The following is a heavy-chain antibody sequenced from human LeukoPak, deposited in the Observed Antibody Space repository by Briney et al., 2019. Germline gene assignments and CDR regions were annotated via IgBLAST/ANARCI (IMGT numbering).Heavy chain of an antibody. J-gene: IGHJ6*02. CDR3: VRDQGVAGFMDV. CDR2: INPSDGST. D-gene: IGHD6-19*01. V-gene: IGHV1-46*01. Sequence: ASVKVSCKASGYIFTTYYMHWVRQAPGQGLEWMGVINPSDGSTNYAQRFQGRVTFTSDTSATVVYMDLSSLRSEDTAEYYCVRDQGVAGFMDVWGQGTTVTVSS. CDR1: GYIFTTYY.